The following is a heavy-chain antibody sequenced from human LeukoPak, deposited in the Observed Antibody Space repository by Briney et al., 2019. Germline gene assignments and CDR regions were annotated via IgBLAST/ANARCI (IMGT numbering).Heavy chain of an antibody. CDR3: ASGSGWRQLY. CDR2: IKSDGSEK. CDR1: EFTFSSNW. V-gene: IGHV3-7*01. J-gene: IGHJ4*02. D-gene: IGHD5-24*01. Sequence: GGSLRLSCVVSEFTFSSNWMNWVRQAPGKGLEWVANIKSDGSEKYYADSVKGRFTISRDNAKNSLYLQMNSLRAEDTAVYYCASGSGWRQLYWGQGTLVTVSP.